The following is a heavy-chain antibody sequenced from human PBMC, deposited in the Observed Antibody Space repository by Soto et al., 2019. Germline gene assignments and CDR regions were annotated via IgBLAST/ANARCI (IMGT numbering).Heavy chain of an antibody. CDR1: GFTFSDYY. J-gene: IGHJ4*02. Sequence: GGSLRLSCAASGFTFSDYYMSWIRQAPGKGLEWVSYISSSGSTIYYADSMKGRFTISRDNAKNSLYLQMNSLRAEDTAVYYCARYYYASGSYHYYFDYWGQGTLVTVSS. CDR3: ARYYYASGSYHYYFDY. CDR2: ISSSGSTI. D-gene: IGHD3-10*01. V-gene: IGHV3-11*04.